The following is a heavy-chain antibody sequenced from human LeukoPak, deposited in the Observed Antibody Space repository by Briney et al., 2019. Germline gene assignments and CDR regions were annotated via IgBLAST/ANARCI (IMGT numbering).Heavy chain of an antibody. CDR2: IYYSGST. V-gene: IGHV4-30-4*01. CDR1: GGSISSGDYY. Sequence: PSETLSLTCTVSGGSISSGDYYWSWIRQPPGKGLEWIGYIYYSGSTYYNPSLKSRVTISVDTSKNQFSLRLNSVTAADTAVYYCARSPKGSFDTWGQGTMVTVSS. CDR3: ARSPKGSFDT. J-gene: IGHJ3*02.